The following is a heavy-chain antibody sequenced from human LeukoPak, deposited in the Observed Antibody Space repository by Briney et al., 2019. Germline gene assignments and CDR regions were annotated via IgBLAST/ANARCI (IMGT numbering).Heavy chain of an antibody. CDR1: GFTFSSYA. J-gene: IGHJ4*02. CDR3: ANTLKTYDILTGYGY. CDR2: ISGSGGST. Sequence: GSLRLSCAASGFTFSSYAMSGVRQAPGKGLEWVSAISGSGGSTYYADSVKGRFTISGDNSKNTLYLQMNSLRAEDTAVYYCANTLKTYDILTGYGYWGQGTLVTVSS. D-gene: IGHD3-9*01. V-gene: IGHV3-23*01.